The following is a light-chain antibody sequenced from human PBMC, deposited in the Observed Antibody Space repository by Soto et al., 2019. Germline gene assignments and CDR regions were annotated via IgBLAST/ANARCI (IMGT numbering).Light chain of an antibody. CDR1: SSNIGGNT. J-gene: IGLJ1*01. CDR2: GNN. Sequence: QSVLTQPPSASGTPGQRVTISCSGSSSNIGGNTVNWYQQLPGTAPKLLIYGNNQRPSGVPDRFSGSKSATSASLAISGLQSDDEADYYCAAWDDRLNGPVFGTGTKVTVL. CDR3: AAWDDRLNGPV. V-gene: IGLV1-44*01.